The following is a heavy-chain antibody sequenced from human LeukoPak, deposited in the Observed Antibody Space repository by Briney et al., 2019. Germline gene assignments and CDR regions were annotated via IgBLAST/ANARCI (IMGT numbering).Heavy chain of an antibody. J-gene: IGHJ4*02. V-gene: IGHV3-23*01. CDR2: IRGSGGTT. D-gene: IGHD5-18*01. Sequence: GGSLRLSCAASGFTFSSYAMSWVRQPPGKGLEWVSAIRGSGGTTYSADSVKGRFTISRDNSKNTLYLQMNSLRAQDTAVYYCAKGDGYSYGFCKDYWGQGTLVTVSS. CDR3: AKGDGYSYGFCKDY. CDR1: GFTFSSYA.